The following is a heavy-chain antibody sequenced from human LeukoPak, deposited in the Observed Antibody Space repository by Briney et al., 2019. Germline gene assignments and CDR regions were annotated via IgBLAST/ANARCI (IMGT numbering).Heavy chain of an antibody. Sequence: GGSLRLSCAAPGFTVSSNYMSLVRQAPGKGLEWVSVIYSGGSTYYADSVKGRFTISRDNSKNTLYLQMNSLRAEDTAVYYCARDVSVDYSNYYFDYWGQGTLVTVSS. CDR3: ARDVSVDYSNYYFDY. J-gene: IGHJ4*02. D-gene: IGHD4-11*01. V-gene: IGHV3-66*02. CDR1: GFTVSSNY. CDR2: IYSGGST.